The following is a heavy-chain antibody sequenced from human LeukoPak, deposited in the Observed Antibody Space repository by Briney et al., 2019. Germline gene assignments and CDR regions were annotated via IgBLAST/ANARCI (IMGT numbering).Heavy chain of an antibody. CDR3: ATVGQFDS. CDR1: GFTFSDYY. V-gene: IGHV3-11*04. CDR2: ISSGDGPT. J-gene: IGHJ4*02. Sequence: PGGSLRLSCAASGFTFSDYYMTWIRQAPGKGLEWISYISSGDGPTYYADSVKGRFTISRDNVKSSLYLQMNSLRGEDTAVYYCATVGQFDSWGQGTLVTVSS.